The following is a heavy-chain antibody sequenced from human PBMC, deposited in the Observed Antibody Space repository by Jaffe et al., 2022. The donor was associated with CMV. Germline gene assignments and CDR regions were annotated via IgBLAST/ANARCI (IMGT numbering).Heavy chain of an antibody. Sequence: EVQLVESGGGLVQPGGSLRLSCSASGFTFSSYAMHWVRQAPGKGLEYVSAISSNGGSTYYADSVKGRFTISRDNSKNTLYLQMSSLRAEDTAVYYCVKVSGGSYLGPYYYYYMDVWGKGTTVTVSS. CDR2: ISSNGGST. CDR1: GFTFSSYA. D-gene: IGHD1-26*01. CDR3: VKVSGGSYLGPYYYYYMDV. V-gene: IGHV3-64D*06. J-gene: IGHJ6*03.